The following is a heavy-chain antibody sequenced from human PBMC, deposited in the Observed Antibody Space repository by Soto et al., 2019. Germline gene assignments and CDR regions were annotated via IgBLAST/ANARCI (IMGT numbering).Heavy chain of an antibody. Sequence: QLQLVQSAAEVKKPGASVRVSCKAYGYPFIKYGISWIRQAPEQGLEWMGWIKVDSGYTNYAQKFQGRVTMTEDTSSATAFMELRSLRLDDTAVYFCATSYDTGFDPWGQGTLVSVSS. J-gene: IGHJ5*02. V-gene: IGHV1-18*04. CDR1: GYPFIKYG. CDR3: ATSYDTGFDP. D-gene: IGHD3-9*01. CDR2: IKVDSGYT.